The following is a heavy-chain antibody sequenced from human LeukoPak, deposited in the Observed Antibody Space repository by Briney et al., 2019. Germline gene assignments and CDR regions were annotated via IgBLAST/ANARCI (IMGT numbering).Heavy chain of an antibody. J-gene: IGHJ3*02. Sequence: ASVKVSCKASGYTFTGYYMHWVRQAPGQGLEWMGWINPNSGGTNSAQRFQGRVTMTRDTSITTAYMELSSLTSDDTAVYYCARAGDDRAFDIWGQGTMVTVSS. D-gene: IGHD3-10*01. CDR2: INPNSGGT. V-gene: IGHV1-2*02. CDR3: ARAGDDRAFDI. CDR1: GYTFTGYY.